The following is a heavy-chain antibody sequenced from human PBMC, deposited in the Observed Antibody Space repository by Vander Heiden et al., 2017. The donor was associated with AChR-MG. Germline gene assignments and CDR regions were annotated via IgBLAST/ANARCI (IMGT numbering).Heavy chain of an antibody. J-gene: IGHJ5*02. D-gene: IGHD4-17*01. Sequence: HVQLQESAPGLVKPSDTLSLTCAASGHSIRRGYYWGWIRQPPGKGLEWIGSIDHSGSTYYNPSLKSRVTISVDMSKNQFSLKLTSVTAADTAVYYCAREAMTTVTYNWFDPWGQGTLVTVSS. CDR3: AREAMTTVTYNWFDP. CDR2: IDHSGST. CDR1: GHSIRRGYY. V-gene: IGHV4-38-2*01.